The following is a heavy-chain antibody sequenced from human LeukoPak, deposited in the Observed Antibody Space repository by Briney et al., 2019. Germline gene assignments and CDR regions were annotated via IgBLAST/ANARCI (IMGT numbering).Heavy chain of an antibody. V-gene: IGHV4-4*02. Sequence: PSETLSLTCAVSGGSISSNNWWGWVRQPPGKGLEWIGEIYHSGSPNYNPSLKSRVTISVDKSRNHFSLNLSSVTAADTAVYYCARDGLRGTQDFDYWGQGTLVTVSS. J-gene: IGHJ4*02. CDR3: ARDGLRGTQDFDY. CDR1: GGSISSNNW. CDR2: IYHSGSP. D-gene: IGHD3-16*01.